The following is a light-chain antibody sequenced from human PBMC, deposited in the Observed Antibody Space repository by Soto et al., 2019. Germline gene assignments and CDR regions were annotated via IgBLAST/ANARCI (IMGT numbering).Light chain of an antibody. CDR3: QQLNSYPPWT. V-gene: IGKV1-9*01. Sequence: IQLTQSPSSLSASVGDRVTITCRARQGISSYLAWYQQKPGKAPKLLIYAASTLQSGVPSRFSGSGSGTDFTLTISSLQPKDFATYYCQQLNSYPPWTFGQGTKVEVK. J-gene: IGKJ1*01. CDR1: QGISSY. CDR2: AAS.